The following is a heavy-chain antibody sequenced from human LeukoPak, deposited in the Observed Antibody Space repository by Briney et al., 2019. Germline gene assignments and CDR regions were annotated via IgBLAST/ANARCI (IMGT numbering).Heavy chain of an antibody. D-gene: IGHD1-26*01. CDR1: GDSVSSNSAA. J-gene: IGHJ4*02. V-gene: IGHV6-1*01. CDR2: TYYRSKWYN. Sequence: SQTLSLTCAISGDSVSSNSAAWNWIRQSPSRGLEWLGRTYYRSKWYNDYAVSVKSRITINPDTSKNQFSLQLNSVTPEDTAVYYCARASLISGSYSHSSDYWGQGTLVTVSS. CDR3: ARASLISGSYSHSSDY.